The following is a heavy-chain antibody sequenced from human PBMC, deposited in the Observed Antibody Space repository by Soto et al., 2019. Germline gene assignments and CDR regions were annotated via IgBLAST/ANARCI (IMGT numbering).Heavy chain of an antibody. CDR3: ATDPPKKRFLEWLLGDVDKTAADVLDS. D-gene: IGHD3-3*01. Sequence: EVQLVESGGGLVKPGGSLRLSCAASGFPFNNAWMKWVRQAPGKGLEWVGRIKSNTDGGAPDYAAAVKGRFTISRDDSKDTLYLHMNSLKAEDTAVYYCATDPPKKRFLEWLLGDVDKTAADVLDSWGQGTLVTVSS. V-gene: IGHV3-15*07. J-gene: IGHJ4*02. CDR2: IKSNTDGGAP. CDR1: GFPFNNAW.